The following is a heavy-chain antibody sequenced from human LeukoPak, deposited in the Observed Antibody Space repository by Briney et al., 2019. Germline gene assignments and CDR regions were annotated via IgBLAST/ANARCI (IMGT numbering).Heavy chain of an antibody. D-gene: IGHD3-3*01. CDR1: GFTFSNAW. CDR2: IKSKTDGGTT. V-gene: IGHV3-15*01. CDR3: ARELRDFWSGPGDYFDY. Sequence: PGGSLRLSCAASGFTFSNAWMSWVRQAPGKGLEWVGRIKSKTDGGTTDYAAPVKGRFTISRDDSKNTLYLQMNSLKTGGTAVYYCARELRDFWSGPGDYFDYWGQGTLVTVSS. J-gene: IGHJ4*02.